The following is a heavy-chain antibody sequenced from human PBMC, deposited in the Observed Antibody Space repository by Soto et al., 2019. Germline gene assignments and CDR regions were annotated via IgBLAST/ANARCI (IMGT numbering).Heavy chain of an antibody. V-gene: IGHV4-31*03. CDR1: GSFISTGGYY. J-gene: IGHJ6*02. Sequence: PSGPLSLTCTVSGSFISTGGYYWSWICQHPGKGLEWIGYIYYSGSTYSNPSLKSRVTISVDTSKNQFSLKLTSVTAADTGVYYCARESCSTNCGMDVWGQGTTVTVSS. CDR2: IYYSGST. CDR3: ARESCSTNCGMDV. D-gene: IGHD2-2*01.